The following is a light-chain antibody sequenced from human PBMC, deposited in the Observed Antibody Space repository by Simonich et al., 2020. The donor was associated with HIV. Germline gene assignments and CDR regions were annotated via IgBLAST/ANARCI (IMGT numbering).Light chain of an antibody. J-gene: IGLJ3*02. CDR2: EVS. CDR1: SSDVGRYNY. Sequence: QSALTQPPSASGSPGQSVTISCTGTSSDVGRYNYVSWYQQHPGKAPKLMIYEVSKRPSGVHDRFSGSKSGNTASLTVSGLQAEDEADYYCSSYADSNNLVFGGGTKLTVL. CDR3: SSYADSNNLV. V-gene: IGLV2-8*01.